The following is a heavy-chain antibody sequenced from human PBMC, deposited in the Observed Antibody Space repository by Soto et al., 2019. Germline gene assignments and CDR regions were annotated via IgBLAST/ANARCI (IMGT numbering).Heavy chain of an antibody. CDR1: GASISSSNW. CDR3: ATSNYCSATSCHSSH. D-gene: IGHD2-2*02. J-gene: IGHJ4*02. V-gene: IGHV4-4*02. CDR2: IYHRGGT. Sequence: QVQLQESGPGLVKPSGTLSLTCNVSGASISSSNWWSWVRHPPGKGLEWIGEIYHRGGTNYNPSPRSRVTIALEKSKNQFSLELNSVTAADTAIYYCATSNYCSATSCHSSHWGQGTLVTVSS.